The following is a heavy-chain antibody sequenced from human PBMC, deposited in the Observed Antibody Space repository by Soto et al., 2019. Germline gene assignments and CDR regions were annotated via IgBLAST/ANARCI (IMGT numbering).Heavy chain of an antibody. D-gene: IGHD4-4*01. CDR2: ISYDGSNK. CDR1: GFTFGSYS. J-gene: IGHJ4*02. Sequence: PVGSRILSCAASGFTFGSYSMDWVRPAPGKGLEWVAVISYDGSNKYYADSVKGRFTISRDNSKNTLYLQMNSLRAEDTAVYYCAKLPVTVTTGRGEDYWGQGTLVTVSS. V-gene: IGHV3-30*18. CDR3: AKLPVTVTTGRGEDY.